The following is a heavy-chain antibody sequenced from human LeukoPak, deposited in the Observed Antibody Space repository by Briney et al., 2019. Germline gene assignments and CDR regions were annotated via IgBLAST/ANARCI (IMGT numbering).Heavy chain of an antibody. CDR1: GFTFNSYA. V-gene: IGHV3-23*01. J-gene: IGHJ6*03. CDR3: AKDLLATDVLRFLEWSPYYYFFLDV. Sequence: QPGGSLRLSCAASGFTFNSYAMTWVRQAPGKGLEWVSAISGSGGTTYYADSVKGRFTISRDNSKNTLYLQMNSLRAEDTAVYYCAKDLLATDVLRFLEWSPYYYFFLDVWGKGTTVTVSS. D-gene: IGHD3-3*01. CDR2: ISGSGGTT.